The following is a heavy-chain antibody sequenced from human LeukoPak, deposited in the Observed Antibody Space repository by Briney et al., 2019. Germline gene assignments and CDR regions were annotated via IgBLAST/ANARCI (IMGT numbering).Heavy chain of an antibody. CDR2: ISVASNT. CDR3: AKAQGRVQLERRGLLLDL. J-gene: IGHJ2*01. D-gene: IGHD1-1*01. CDR1: GLAFSSYA. Sequence: GGSLRLSCAASGLAFSSYAMSWVRQAPGKGLEWVSTISVASNTFYADSVKGRFTISRDNSKNTLYLQMNSLRAEDTAVYYCAKAQGRVQLERRGLLLDLWGRGTLVTVSS. V-gene: IGHV3-23*01.